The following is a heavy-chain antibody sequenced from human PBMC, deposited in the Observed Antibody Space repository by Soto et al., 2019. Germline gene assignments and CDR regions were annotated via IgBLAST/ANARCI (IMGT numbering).Heavy chain of an antibody. Sequence: ASVKVSCKASGYTFTSYYMHWVRQAPGQGLEWMGIINPSGGSTSYAQKFQGRVTMTRDTSTSTVYMELSSLRSEDTAVHYCARGGPTSIAVAGTNYYNYYGMDVWGQGTTVTVSS. CDR3: ARGGPTSIAVAGTNYYNYYGMDV. V-gene: IGHV1-46*01. D-gene: IGHD6-19*01. CDR2: INPSGGST. CDR1: GYTFTSYY. J-gene: IGHJ6*02.